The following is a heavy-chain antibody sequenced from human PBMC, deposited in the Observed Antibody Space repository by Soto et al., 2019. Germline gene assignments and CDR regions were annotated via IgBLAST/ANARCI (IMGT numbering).Heavy chain of an antibody. CDR3: ARMDGDYNYYGLDV. CDR1: GFSLTNGRMG. CDR2: FFSDAER. V-gene: IGHV2-26*01. Sequence: SGPTLVNPTETLTLTCSVSGFSLTNGRMGVSWIRQPPGKALEWLAHFFSDAERSYSTSMQSRLDMYKDSSGSQVVLTMTNMAPADTATYFCARMDGDYNYYGLDVWGHGIAVTVSS. J-gene: IGHJ6*02. D-gene: IGHD4-17*01.